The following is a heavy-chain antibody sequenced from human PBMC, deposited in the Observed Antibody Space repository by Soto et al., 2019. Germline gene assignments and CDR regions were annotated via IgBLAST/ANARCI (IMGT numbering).Heavy chain of an antibody. J-gene: IGHJ6*02. V-gene: IGHV1-2*02. CDR2: INPNSGGT. CDR3: ARDRRVVAAESYYYYGMDV. Sequence: ASVKVSCKASGYTFTGYYMHWVRQAPGQGLEWMGWINPNSGGTNYAQKFQGRVTMTRDTSISTAYMELRRLRSDDTAVYYCARDRRVVAAESYYYYGMDVWGQGTTVTVSS. D-gene: IGHD2-15*01. CDR1: GYTFTGYY.